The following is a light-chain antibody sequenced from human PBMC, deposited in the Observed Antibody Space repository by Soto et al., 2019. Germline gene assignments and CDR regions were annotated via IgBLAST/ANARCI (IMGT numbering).Light chain of an antibody. CDR2: EVT. CDR3: ASKTTTTFVL. CDR1: SSDVGGHNF. V-gene: IGLV2-14*03. J-gene: IGLJ7*01. Sequence: QSALTQPASVSGSPGQSITISCTGTSSDVGGHNFVSWYQQHTGKAPKLIIYEVTYRPSGISNRFSGAKSGNTASLTISGLLAEGEATYYCASKTTTTFVLFGGGTQLTVL.